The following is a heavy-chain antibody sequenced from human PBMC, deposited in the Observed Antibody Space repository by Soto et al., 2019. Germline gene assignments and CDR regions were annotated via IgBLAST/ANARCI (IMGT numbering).Heavy chain of an antibody. V-gene: IGHV4-4*02. Sequence: QVQLQESGPGLVKPSGTLSLTCAVSGVSISSHDWWTWVRQPPGKGLEWIGESHQSGITNYNSSPEXRXTXXLDKAKNQFSLQLSSGTVADTAVYYCATRDPGRVYWGQGTPVTVSS. CDR1: GVSISSHDW. J-gene: IGHJ4*02. CDR2: SHQSGIT. CDR3: ATRDPGRVY.